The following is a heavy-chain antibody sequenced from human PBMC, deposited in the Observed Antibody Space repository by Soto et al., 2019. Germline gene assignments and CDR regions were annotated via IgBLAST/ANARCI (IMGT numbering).Heavy chain of an antibody. J-gene: IGHJ6*02. Sequence: PSHSLSPTYSYSGRPFRASYWRRMRQPPRAGLELIGDINHSGSTNYNPSLKSRVTISVDTSKNQFSLKLSSVTAADTAVYYCAREGPGGSGSYYNVKSYYYYYGMDVWGQGT. CDR3: AREGPGGSGSYYNVKSYYYYYGMDV. CDR1: GRPFRASY. V-gene: IGHV4-34*01. CDR2: INHSGST. D-gene: IGHD3-10*01.